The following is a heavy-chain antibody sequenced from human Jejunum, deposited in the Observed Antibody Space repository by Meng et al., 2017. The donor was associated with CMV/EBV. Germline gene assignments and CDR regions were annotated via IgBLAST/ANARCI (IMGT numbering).Heavy chain of an antibody. Sequence: SGVTFSSYGMHWVRQAPGKGLEWVAVISYDGSIKYQADTVKGRFTISRDNSKNTLYLQMNSLRTEDTAVYYCARDPDKKWLYLDYWGQGTLVTVSS. D-gene: IGHD3-22*01. CDR2: ISYDGSIK. V-gene: IGHV3-30*03. CDR3: ARDPDKKWLYLDY. J-gene: IGHJ4*02. CDR1: GVTFSSYG.